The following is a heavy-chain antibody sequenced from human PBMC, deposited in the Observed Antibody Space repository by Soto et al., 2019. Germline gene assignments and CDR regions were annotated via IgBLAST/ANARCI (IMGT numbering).Heavy chain of an antibody. CDR2: IYPGDSDT. CDR3: ARQIYDSDTGPNFQYYFES. Sequence: GESLKISCKGSGYSFTSYWIGWVRQTPGKGLEWMGIIYPGDSDTRYSPSFQGQVTISADKSISTAYLQWSSLKASDTAMYYCARQIYDSDTGPNFQYYFESWGQGTPVTVSS. CDR1: GYSFTSYW. J-gene: IGHJ4*02. V-gene: IGHV5-51*01. D-gene: IGHD3-22*01.